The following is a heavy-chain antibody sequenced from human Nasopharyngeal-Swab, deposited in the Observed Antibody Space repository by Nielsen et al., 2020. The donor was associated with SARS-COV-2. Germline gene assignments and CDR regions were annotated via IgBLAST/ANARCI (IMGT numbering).Heavy chain of an antibody. CDR1: GFSGYT. Sequence: GESLKISCAVSGFSGYTMTWVRQAPGKGLQWISYITSGNSVQYADSVRGRFTISRDNAKNSLYLQMNSLTAEDTAVYYCARERGGGYGDYWGQGTLVTVSS. V-gene: IGHV3-48*04. CDR3: ARERGGGYGDY. D-gene: IGHD5-12*01. J-gene: IGHJ4*02. CDR2: ITSGNSV.